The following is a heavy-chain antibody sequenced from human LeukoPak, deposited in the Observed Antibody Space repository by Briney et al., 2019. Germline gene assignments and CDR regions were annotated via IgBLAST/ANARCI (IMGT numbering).Heavy chain of an antibody. CDR1: GYTLTNYG. V-gene: IGHV1-18*01. J-gene: IGHJ4*02. CDR3: ARDLGRNFYYALDY. Sequence: ASVKVSCKASGYTLTNYGFSWGRQAPGQGREGMGWISAYNDNTNYAQKLQGRVTMTTDTSTSTAYMELRSLRSDDTAVYYCARDLGRNFYYALDYWGQGTLVTVSS. CDR2: ISAYNDNT. D-gene: IGHD3-22*01.